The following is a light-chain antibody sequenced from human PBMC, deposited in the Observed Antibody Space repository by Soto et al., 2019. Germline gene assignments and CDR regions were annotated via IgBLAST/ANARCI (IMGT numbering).Light chain of an antibody. Sequence: EIVMTQSPATLSVSPGERATLSCRASQSVSSNLAWYQQKPGQAPRLLIYGASTRATGIPARFSGSGSGTEVTLTISSLQSEDFAVYYCQQYNNWPPTTFGQGTQLEIK. CDR1: QSVSSN. J-gene: IGKJ2*01. CDR2: GAS. CDR3: QQYNNWPPTT. V-gene: IGKV3-15*01.